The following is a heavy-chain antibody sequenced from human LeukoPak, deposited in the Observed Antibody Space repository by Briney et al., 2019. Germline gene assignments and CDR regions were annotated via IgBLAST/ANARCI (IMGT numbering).Heavy chain of an antibody. J-gene: IGHJ4*02. CDR1: GYTFTSYG. D-gene: IGHD3-3*01. Sequence: GASVKVSCKASGYTFTSYGISWVRQAPGQGLEWMGWISAYNGNTNYAQKLQGRATMTTDTSTSTAYMELRSLRSDDTAVYYCARDRFGVVITTFDYWGQGTLVTVSS. CDR3: ARDRFGVVITTFDY. V-gene: IGHV1-18*01. CDR2: ISAYNGNT.